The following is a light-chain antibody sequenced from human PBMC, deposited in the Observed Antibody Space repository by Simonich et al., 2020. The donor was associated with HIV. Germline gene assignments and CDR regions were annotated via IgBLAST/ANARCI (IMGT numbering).Light chain of an antibody. J-gene: IGLJ1*01. CDR3: CSYAGSSTYV. Sequence: QSALTQPASVSGSPGQSITISCTGTSRDVGGYNYVSWYQQNPGKAPKLMIYEGSKRPSGVSNRFSGSKSGNTASLTISGLQPEDEADYYCCSYAGSSTYVFGTGTKVTV. V-gene: IGLV2-23*01. CDR1: SRDVGGYNY. CDR2: EGS.